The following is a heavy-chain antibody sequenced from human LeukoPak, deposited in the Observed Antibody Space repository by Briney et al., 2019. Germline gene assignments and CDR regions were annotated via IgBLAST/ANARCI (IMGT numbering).Heavy chain of an antibody. J-gene: IGHJ4*02. CDR1: GYTFSNYG. V-gene: IGHV1-18*04. CDR2: TSYNGNT. D-gene: IGHD6-19*01. Sequence: ASVKVSCKVSGYTFSNYGISWVRQAPGLGLEWMGWTSYNGNTNYAQKFQDRVTMTTDTSTTTAYMELRSLESDDTAVYYCARHSGSGWQALGYWGQGTLATVSS. CDR3: ARHSGSGWQALGY.